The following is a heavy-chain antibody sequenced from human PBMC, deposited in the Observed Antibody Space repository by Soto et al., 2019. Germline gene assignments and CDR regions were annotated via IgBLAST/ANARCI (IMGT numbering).Heavy chain of an antibody. Sequence: VGSLRLSCAASGFTFSSYAMSWVRQAPGKGLEWVSAISGSDGSTYYADSVKGRFTISRDNSKNTLYLQMNSLRAEDTAVYYCAKDGIAPRVRDYFDYWGQGTLVTVSS. CDR3: AKDGIAPRVRDYFDY. CDR1: GFTFSSYA. V-gene: IGHV3-23*01. CDR2: ISGSDGST. J-gene: IGHJ4*02. D-gene: IGHD6-6*01.